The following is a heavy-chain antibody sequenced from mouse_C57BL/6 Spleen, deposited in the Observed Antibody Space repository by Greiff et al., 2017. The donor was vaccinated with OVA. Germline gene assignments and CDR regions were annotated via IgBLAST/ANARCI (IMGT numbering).Heavy chain of an antibody. CDR1: GYTFTSYW. CDR3: ARTSQAGAMDY. CDR2: IDPSDSYT. D-gene: IGHD3-2*02. V-gene: IGHV1-69*01. J-gene: IGHJ4*01. Sequence: QVQLQQPGAELVMPGASVKLSCKASGYTFTSYWMHWVKQRRGQGLEWIGEIDPSDSYTNYNQKFKGKSTLTVDKSSSTAYMQLSSLTSEDSAVYYCARTSQAGAMDYWGQGTTVTVSS.